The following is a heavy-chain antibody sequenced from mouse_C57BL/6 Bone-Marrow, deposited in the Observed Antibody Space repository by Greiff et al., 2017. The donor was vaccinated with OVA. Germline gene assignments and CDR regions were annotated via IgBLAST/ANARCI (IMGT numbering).Heavy chain of an antibody. CDR1: GFPITSGYY. V-gene: IGHV12-3*01. CDR3: AGDSGYDAMDY. J-gene: IGHJ4*01. CDR2: ITHSGAT. Sequence: VKLQESGPGLVKPSQSLFLTCSITGFPITSGYYWIWIRQSPGKPLEWMGYITHSGATFYNPSLQSPISITRETSKNQFFLHLNSVTTEDTAMYYCAGDSGYDAMDYWGQGTSVTVSS.